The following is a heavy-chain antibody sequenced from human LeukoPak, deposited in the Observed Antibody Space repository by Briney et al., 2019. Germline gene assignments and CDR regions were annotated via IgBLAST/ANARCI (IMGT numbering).Heavy chain of an antibody. Sequence: SATLSLTCTVSGGSINSGDYYWSWVRQPPGKGLEWIGCFYYTGKTFYNPSLQSRVAISGDTAKNQVSLRVTSVTAADTALYYCVRTGFTYGSAGSWGQGTLVTVSA. J-gene: IGHJ5*02. CDR1: GGSINSGDYY. D-gene: IGHD5-18*01. CDR2: FYYTGKT. CDR3: VRTGFTYGSAGS. V-gene: IGHV4-30-4*01.